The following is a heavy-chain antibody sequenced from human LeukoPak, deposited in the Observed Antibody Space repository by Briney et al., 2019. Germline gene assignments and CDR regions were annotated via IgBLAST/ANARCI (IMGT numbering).Heavy chain of an antibody. J-gene: IGHJ4*02. CDR3: ARESPGGYYNILTGYYRGLGFDY. V-gene: IGHV4-61*02. CDR1: SVSISSGSYY. D-gene: IGHD3-9*01. Sequence: SGTLSLTCTVSSVSISSGSYYWSWIRQPAGKGLEWIGRIYTSGSTNYNPSLKSRVTISVDTSKNQFSLKLSSVTAADTAVYYCARESPGGYYNILTGYYRGLGFDYWGQGTLVTVSS. CDR2: IYTSGST.